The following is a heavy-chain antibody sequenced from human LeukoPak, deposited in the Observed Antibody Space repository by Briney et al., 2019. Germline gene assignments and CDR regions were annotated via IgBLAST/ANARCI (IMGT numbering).Heavy chain of an antibody. V-gene: IGHV4-4*07. CDR2: INTSGST. D-gene: IGHD1-7*01. J-gene: IGHJ4*02. CDR3: ARAARITGTTYFDY. CDR1: GGSISSYY. Sequence: SETLSLTCTVSGGSISSYYWSWIRQPAGKGLEWIGRINTSGSTNYNPSLKSRVTMSVDTSMNQFSLKLSSVTAADTAVYYCARAARITGTTYFDYWGQGTLVTVSS.